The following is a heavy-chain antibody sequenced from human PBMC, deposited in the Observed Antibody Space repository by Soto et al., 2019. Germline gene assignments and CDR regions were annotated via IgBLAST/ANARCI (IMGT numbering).Heavy chain of an antibody. J-gene: IGHJ6*01. V-gene: IGHV1-8*01. D-gene: IGHD3-3*01. CDR2: MNPNGGNT. CDR1: GCTFTSYD. CDR3: ARGRDRDFGSGYYGYYYYGMAV. Sequence: ASVRVSCKASGCTFTSYDMNWVGQATGRGLEWMGWMNPNGGNTGYAQKFQGRVTMTRNTSISTAYMELSSLRYEDTAVYYCARGRDRDFGSGYYGYYYYGMAVWGQGTTVTVSS.